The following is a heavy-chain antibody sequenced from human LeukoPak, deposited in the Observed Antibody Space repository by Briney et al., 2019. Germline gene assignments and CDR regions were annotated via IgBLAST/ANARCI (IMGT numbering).Heavy chain of an antibody. J-gene: IGHJ4*02. Sequence: SETLSLTCAVSGGSISSSSYYWGWIRQPPGKGLEWIGSIYYSGSTYYNPPLKSRVTISVDTSKNQFSLKLSSVTAADTAVYYCASVADYGDYVGGTSDYWGQGTLVTVSS. V-gene: IGHV4-39*01. D-gene: IGHD4-17*01. CDR2: IYYSGST. CDR3: ASVADYGDYVGGTSDY. CDR1: GGSISSSSYY.